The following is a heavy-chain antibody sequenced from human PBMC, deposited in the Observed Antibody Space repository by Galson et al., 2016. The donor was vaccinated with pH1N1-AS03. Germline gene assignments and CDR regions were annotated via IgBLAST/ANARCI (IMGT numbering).Heavy chain of an antibody. CDR3: ARVPYSSGMDV. J-gene: IGHJ6*02. CDR1: GFTFSSYW. V-gene: IGHV3-7*01. CDR2: IKQDGSVE. Sequence: SLRLSCAASGFTFSSYWMTWVRQAPGKGLEWVANIKQDGSVEYYVDSVKGRFTISRDNAKNSLYLQMNSLRAEDTAVYYCARVPYSSGMDVWGQGTTVTVSS.